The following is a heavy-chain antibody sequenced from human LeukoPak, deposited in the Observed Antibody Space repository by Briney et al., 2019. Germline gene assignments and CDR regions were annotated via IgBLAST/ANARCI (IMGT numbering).Heavy chain of an antibody. CDR1: GGPFSGYY. Sequence: KPSETLSLTCAVYGGPFSGYYWSWIRQPPGKGLEWIGEINHSGSTNYNPSLKSRVTISVDTSKNQFSLKLSSVTAADTAVYYCARDRIAARSPFDYWGQGTLVTVSS. CDR3: ARDRIAARSPFDY. J-gene: IGHJ4*02. V-gene: IGHV4-34*01. D-gene: IGHD6-6*01. CDR2: INHSGST.